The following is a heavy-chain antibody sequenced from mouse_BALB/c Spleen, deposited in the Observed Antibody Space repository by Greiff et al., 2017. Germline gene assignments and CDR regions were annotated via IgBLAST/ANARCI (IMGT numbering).Heavy chain of an antibody. CDR3: AKSLYCYGSSYAMDY. D-gene: IGHD1-1*01. CDR2: ISTYYGNT. J-gene: IGHJ4*01. Sequence: VMLVESGPELVRPGVSVKISCKGSGYTFTDYAMHWVKQSHAKSLEWIGVISTYYGNTNYNQKFKGKATMTVDKSSSTAYMELARLTSEDSAIYYCAKSLYCYGSSYAMDYWGQGTSVTVSS. CDR1: GYTFTDYA. V-gene: IGHV1S137*01.